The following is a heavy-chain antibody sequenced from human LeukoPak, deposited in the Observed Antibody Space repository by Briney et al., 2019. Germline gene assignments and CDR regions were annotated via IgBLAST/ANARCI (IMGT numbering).Heavy chain of an antibody. CDR1: GFTFSSYS. CDR3: ARAHSGSGDYYFDY. J-gene: IGHJ4*02. V-gene: IGHV3-21*01. CDR2: ISSSSSYI. D-gene: IGHD3-10*01. Sequence: PGGSLGLSCAASGFTFSSYSMNWVRQAPGKGLEWVSSISSSSSYIYYADSVKGRFTISRDNAKNSLYLQMNSLRAEDTAVYYCARAHSGSGDYYFDYWGQGTLVTVSS.